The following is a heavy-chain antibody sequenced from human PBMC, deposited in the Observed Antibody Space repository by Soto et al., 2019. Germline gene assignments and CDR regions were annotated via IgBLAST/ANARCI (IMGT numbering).Heavy chain of an antibody. CDR1: GFTVSSTNY. V-gene: IGHV3-53*01. CDR3: AKVQGIAVAGDFLRVLLRYYYGMDV. J-gene: IGHJ6*02. Sequence: TGGSLRLSCAVSGFTVSSTNYMSWVRQAPGKGLEWVSVIYSGGTTFYADSVKGRFTISRDNSKNTLYLQMNSLRAEDTAVYYCAKVQGIAVAGDFLRVLLRYYYGMDVWGQGTTVTVSS. CDR2: IYSGGTT. D-gene: IGHD6-19*01.